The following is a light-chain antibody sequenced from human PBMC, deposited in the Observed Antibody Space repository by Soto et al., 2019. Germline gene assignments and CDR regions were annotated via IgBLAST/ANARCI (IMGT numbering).Light chain of an antibody. Sequence: THMTQSPSSLSASVGDRVTITCQASRDITDYLNWYQQKPGKAPKLLIYDASNLETGVPSRFSGSGSGTDFTLTITSLQPEDIATYYCQQFDNVPLTFGGGTKVDIK. CDR2: DAS. J-gene: IGKJ4*01. CDR3: QQFDNVPLT. V-gene: IGKV1-33*01. CDR1: RDITDY.